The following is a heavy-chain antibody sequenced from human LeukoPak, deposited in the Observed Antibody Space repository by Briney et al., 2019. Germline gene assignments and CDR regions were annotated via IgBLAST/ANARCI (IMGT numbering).Heavy chain of an antibody. CDR2: INWSGGST. D-gene: IGHD2-2*01. V-gene: IGHV3-20*04. CDR3: ARAPITSPFYFDY. J-gene: IGHJ4*02. Sequence: GGSLRLSCAASGFAFDEYGMSWVRQVPGKGLEWVSGINWSGGSTGYADPLRGRFTISRDNAKNSLYLQMDSLRAEDTALYYCARAPITSPFYFDYWGQGTLVTVSS. CDR1: GFAFDEYG.